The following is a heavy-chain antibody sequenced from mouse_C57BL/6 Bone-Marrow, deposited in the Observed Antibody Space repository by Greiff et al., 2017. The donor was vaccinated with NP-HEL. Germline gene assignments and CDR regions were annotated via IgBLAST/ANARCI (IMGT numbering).Heavy chain of an antibody. V-gene: IGHV1-26*01. J-gene: IGHJ2*01. CDR1: GYTFTDYY. D-gene: IGHD2-3*01. CDR2: INPNNGGT. Sequence: EVQLQQSGPELVKPGASVKISCKASGYTFTDYYMNWVKQSHGKSLEWIGDINPNNGGTSYNQKFKGKATLTVDKSSSTAYMELRSLTSEDSAVYYCARNPGYSLIFDYWGQGTTLTVSS. CDR3: ARNPGYSLIFDY.